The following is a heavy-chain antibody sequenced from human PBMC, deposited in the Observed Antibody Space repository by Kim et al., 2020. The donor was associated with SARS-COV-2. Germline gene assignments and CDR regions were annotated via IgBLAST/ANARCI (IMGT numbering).Heavy chain of an antibody. Sequence: VKGRCTISRDNSKNTLYLQMNSLRAEDTAVYYCAKPSSIAVACTDFLDYWGQGTLVTVSS. J-gene: IGHJ4*02. V-gene: IGHV3-30*02. D-gene: IGHD6-19*01. CDR3: AKPSSIAVACTDFLDY.